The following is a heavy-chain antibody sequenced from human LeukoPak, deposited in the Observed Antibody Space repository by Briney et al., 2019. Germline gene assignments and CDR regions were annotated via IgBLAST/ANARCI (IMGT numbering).Heavy chain of an antibody. Sequence: GGSLRLSCAASGFTFSSYSMNWVRQAPGKGLEWVSSISSSSSYIYYAASVKGRFTISRDNAKSSLYLQMNRLRAEDTAVCYCARERQLERLAFGKEGSAFDYWGRGTLVTVSS. CDR3: ARERQLERLAFGKEGSAFDY. J-gene: IGHJ4*02. CDR1: GFTFSSYS. V-gene: IGHV3-21*01. CDR2: ISSSSSYI. D-gene: IGHD1-1*01.